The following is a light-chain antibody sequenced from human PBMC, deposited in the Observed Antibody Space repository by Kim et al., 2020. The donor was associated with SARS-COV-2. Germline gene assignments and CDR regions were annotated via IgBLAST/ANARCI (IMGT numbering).Light chain of an antibody. CDR2: GAS. CDR3: QQDGSPPIVT. J-gene: IGKJ5*01. V-gene: IGKV3-20*01. CDR1: QSLSRND. Sequence: VLTQSPGTLSLSPGDRATLSCRASQSLSRNDLAWYQQKPGQAPSLLIYGASSRATGIPDRFSGSGTGADFTLTISKLEPEDFAVYLCQQDGSPPIVTFGQGKRLGIK.